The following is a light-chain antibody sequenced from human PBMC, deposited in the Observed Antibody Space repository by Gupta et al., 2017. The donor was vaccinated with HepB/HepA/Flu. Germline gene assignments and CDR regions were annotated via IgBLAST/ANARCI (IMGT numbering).Light chain of an antibody. V-gene: IGKV3-15*01. Sequence: LMTQSPATLSVSPGGSATLSCTASQNVSNNVAWDQQKPGQAHRLRIYVTSTRTTGIPARVSCSGSGTEFTLTLSSLQSEDLAFEVCQQYHRRTSVTFGQGTKLEIK. CDR2: VTS. J-gene: IGKJ1*01. CDR1: QNVSNN. CDR3: QQYHRRTSVT.